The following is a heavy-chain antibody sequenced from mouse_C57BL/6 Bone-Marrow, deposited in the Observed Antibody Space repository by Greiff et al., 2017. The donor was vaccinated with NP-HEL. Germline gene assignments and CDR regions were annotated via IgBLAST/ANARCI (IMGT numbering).Heavy chain of an antibody. D-gene: IGHD2-4*01. CDR1: GYAFSSSW. CDR3: ARSGDYDGGFYYAMDY. J-gene: IGHJ4*01. CDR2: IYPGDGDT. V-gene: IGHV1-82*01. Sequence: QVQLQQSGPELVKPGASVKISCKASGYAFSSSWMNWVKQRPGKGLEWIGRIYPGDGDTNYNGKFKGKATLTADKSSSTAYMQLSSLTSEDSAVYFCARSGDYDGGFYYAMDYWGQGTSVTVSS.